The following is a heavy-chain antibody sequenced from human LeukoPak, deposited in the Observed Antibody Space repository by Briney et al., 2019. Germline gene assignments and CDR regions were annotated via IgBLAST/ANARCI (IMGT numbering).Heavy chain of an antibody. J-gene: IGHJ4*02. D-gene: IGHD2-15*01. V-gene: IGHV3-23*01. CDR3: AKEDKTASTPYVDY. Sequence: GGSLRLSCAASGFAFTDYAISWVRQAPGKGLKWVSAISSSGDKTYYADSVKGRFAISRDNSKNTLYLQINSLRAEDTAVYYCAKEDKTASTPYVDYWGPGTLVTVSS. CDR2: ISSSGDKT. CDR1: GFAFTDYA.